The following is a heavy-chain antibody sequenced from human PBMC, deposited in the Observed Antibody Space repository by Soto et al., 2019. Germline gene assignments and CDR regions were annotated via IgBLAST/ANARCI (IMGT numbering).Heavy chain of an antibody. CDR2: IYYSGST. CDR3: ARDKANWFDP. Sequence: SETLSLTCTVSGGSISSGGYYWSWIRQHPGKGLEWIGYIYYSGSTYYNPSLKSRVTISVDTSKNQFSLKLSSVTAADTAVYYCARDKANWFDPWGQGTLVTVSS. J-gene: IGHJ5*02. CDR1: GGSISSGGYY. V-gene: IGHV4-31*03.